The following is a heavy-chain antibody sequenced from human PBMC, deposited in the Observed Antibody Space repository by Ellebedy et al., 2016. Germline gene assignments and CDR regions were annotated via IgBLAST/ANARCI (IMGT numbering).Heavy chain of an antibody. CDR1: GFIFSSYA. Sequence: GGSLRLXCAASGFIFSSYAMHWVRQAPGKGLEWVAVISYDGNNKYYADSVKGRFTISRDNSKNTLSLQMNSLRAEDTAVFYCARDGRSYSTKYFFDYWGQGTLVTVSS. CDR3: ARDGRSYSTKYFFDY. V-gene: IGHV3-30-3*01. J-gene: IGHJ4*02. D-gene: IGHD4-11*01. CDR2: ISYDGNNK.